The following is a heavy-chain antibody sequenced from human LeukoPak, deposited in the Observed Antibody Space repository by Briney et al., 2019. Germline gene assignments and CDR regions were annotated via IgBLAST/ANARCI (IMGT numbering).Heavy chain of an antibody. CDR3: ARDGEEYSSSWYGDY. V-gene: IGHV1-69*13. Sequence: ASVKVSCKASGGTFSSYAISWVRQAPGQGLEWMGGIIPIFGTANCAQKFQGRVTITADESTSTAYMELSSLRSEDTAVYYCARDGEEYSSSWYGDYWGQGTLVTVSS. CDR2: IIPIFGTA. J-gene: IGHJ4*02. CDR1: GGTFSSYA. D-gene: IGHD6-13*01.